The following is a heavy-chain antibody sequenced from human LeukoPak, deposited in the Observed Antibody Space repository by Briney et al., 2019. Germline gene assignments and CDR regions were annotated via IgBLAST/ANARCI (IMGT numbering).Heavy chain of an antibody. CDR3: AKWSTTSYYYYYGMDV. V-gene: IGHV3-23*01. D-gene: IGHD2-2*01. J-gene: IGHJ6*02. CDR1: GFTFSSYA. Sequence: GGSLRLSCAASGFTFSSYAMSLVRQAPGEGLEWVSAISGSGGSTYYADSVKGRFTISRDNSKNTLYLQMNSLRAEDTAVYYCAKWSTTSYYYYYGMDVWGQGTTVTVSS. CDR2: ISGSGGST.